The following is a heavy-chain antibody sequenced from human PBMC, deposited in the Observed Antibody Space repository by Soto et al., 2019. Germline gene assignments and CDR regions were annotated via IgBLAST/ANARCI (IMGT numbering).Heavy chain of an antibody. Sequence: SETLSLTCAVYGGSFSGYYWSWIRQPPGKGLEWIGEINHSGSTNYNPSLKSRVTISVDTSKNQFSLKLSSVTAADTAVYYCARDVLWFGELSGSWGQGTLVTVSS. V-gene: IGHV4-34*01. CDR3: ARDVLWFGELSGS. CDR2: INHSGST. CDR1: GGSFSGYY. J-gene: IGHJ4*02. D-gene: IGHD3-10*01.